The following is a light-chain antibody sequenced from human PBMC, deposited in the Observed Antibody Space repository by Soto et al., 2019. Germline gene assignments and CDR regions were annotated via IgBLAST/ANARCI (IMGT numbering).Light chain of an antibody. CDR2: VNSDGSH. V-gene: IGLV4-69*01. Sequence: QSVLTQSPSASASLGASVKLTCTLSSGHTDYAIAWLQQQPERGPQYLMKVNSDGSHSKGDGIPDRFSGSSSGDERYLTISCVRSEDEADYYCQTWGAGTGVFCCGTKLTVL. CDR1: SGHTDYA. J-gene: IGLJ3*02. CDR3: QTWGAGTGV.